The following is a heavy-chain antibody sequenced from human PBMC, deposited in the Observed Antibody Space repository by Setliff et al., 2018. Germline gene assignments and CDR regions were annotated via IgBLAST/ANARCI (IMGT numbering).Heavy chain of an antibody. V-gene: IGHV3-48*01. CDR2: ISGLI. D-gene: IGHD6-19*01. CDR1: GFTFSTYA. CDR3: ARSAVAVPGQFYFDN. J-gene: IGHJ4*02. Sequence: GGSLRLSCAASGFTFSTYAMNWLRQAPGKGLEWVSYISGLIYYADSVKGRFTISRDEAKNSLYLQMNSLRTEDTAVYYCARSAVAVPGQFYFDNWGQGTQVTVS.